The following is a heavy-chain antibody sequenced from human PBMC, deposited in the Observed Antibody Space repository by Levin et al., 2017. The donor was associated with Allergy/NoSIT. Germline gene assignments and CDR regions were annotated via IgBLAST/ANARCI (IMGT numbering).Heavy chain of an antibody. Sequence: QAGGSLRLSCAASGFTFSSYGMHWVRQAPGKGLEWVAVIWYDGSNKYYADSVKGRFTISRDNAKNTLYLQMNSLRAEDTAVYYCARKAPGLGRAATLDYWGQGTLVTVSS. CDR2: IWYDGSNK. D-gene: IGHD2-15*01. J-gene: IGHJ4*02. CDR3: ARKAPGLGRAATLDY. CDR1: GFTFSSYG. V-gene: IGHV3-33*01.